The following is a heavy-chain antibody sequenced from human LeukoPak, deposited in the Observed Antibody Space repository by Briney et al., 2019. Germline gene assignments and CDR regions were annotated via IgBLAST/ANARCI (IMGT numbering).Heavy chain of an antibody. Sequence: GGSLRLSCAASGFTFSRHWMYWVRQAPGKGLEWVANIKQDGSEKYYVDSVKGRFTISRDNAKNSLYLQMNSLRAEDTAVYYCARVPFGRGADYWGQGTLVTVSS. V-gene: IGHV3-7*03. CDR3: ARVPFGRGADY. J-gene: IGHJ4*02. D-gene: IGHD3-10*01. CDR1: GFTFSRHW. CDR2: IKQDGSEK.